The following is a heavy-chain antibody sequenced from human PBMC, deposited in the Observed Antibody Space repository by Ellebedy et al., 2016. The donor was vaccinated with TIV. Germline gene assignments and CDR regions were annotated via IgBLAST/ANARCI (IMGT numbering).Heavy chain of an antibody. CDR2: ISFDGNVK. D-gene: IGHD1-14*01. CDR3: GKRLKYNNDVVDFDQ. CDR1: GFAFRSYA. J-gene: IGHJ4*02. V-gene: IGHV3-30*18. Sequence: PGGSLRLSCAASGFAFRSYALHWIRQAPGKGLEWVAVISFDGNVKHYRDSVKGRFTISRDNNRNTLDLQMNSLRVEDTAVYYCGKRLKYNNDVVDFDQWGQGTLVTVSP.